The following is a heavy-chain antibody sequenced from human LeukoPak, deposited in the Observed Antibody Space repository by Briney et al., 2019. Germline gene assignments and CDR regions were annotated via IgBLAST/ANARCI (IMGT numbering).Heavy chain of an antibody. D-gene: IGHD5-18*01. Sequence: SETLSLTCSVSGDSISGGSYFWTWIRRPAGRGLEWIGRIYRSGSTYYNPSLKSRVTISVDTSKNQFSLKLSSVTAADTAVYYCARVRGMIQLWIFDYWGQGTLVTVSS. CDR2: IYRSGST. J-gene: IGHJ4*02. CDR3: ARVRGMIQLWIFDY. CDR1: GDSISGGSYF. V-gene: IGHV4-61*02.